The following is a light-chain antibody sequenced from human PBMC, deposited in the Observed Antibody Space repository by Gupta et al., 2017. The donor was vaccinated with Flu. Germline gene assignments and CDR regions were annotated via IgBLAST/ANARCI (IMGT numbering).Light chain of an antibody. V-gene: IGKV3-20*01. J-gene: IGKJ2*01. CDR1: QSVSSSY. Sequence: EIVLTQTAGTLSLSPGERATLSCRASQSVSSSYLAWYQQKPSHAPRLLMYGASSRATAIPDRLYGGGCGTQFTLTITGQGPEDFVVYFCERDRMSPPMSTFGKGTKLKIK. CDR2: GAS. CDR3: ERDRMSPPMST.